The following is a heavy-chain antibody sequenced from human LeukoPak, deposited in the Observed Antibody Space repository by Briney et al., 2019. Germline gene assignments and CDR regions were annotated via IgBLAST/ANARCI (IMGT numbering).Heavy chain of an antibody. V-gene: IGHV4-39*01. CDR1: SGSISSSSFY. Sequence: SETLSLTCTVSSGSISSSSFYWGGIRQPPGKGLEWIGNIYYSGSTYYNPSLQSRVTISVDTSKKQFSLRLRSVTAADTAVYYCASVRGSYYSPTYYFDYWGQGALITVSS. D-gene: IGHD3-10*01. CDR2: IYYSGST. CDR3: ASVRGSYYSPTYYFDY. J-gene: IGHJ4*02.